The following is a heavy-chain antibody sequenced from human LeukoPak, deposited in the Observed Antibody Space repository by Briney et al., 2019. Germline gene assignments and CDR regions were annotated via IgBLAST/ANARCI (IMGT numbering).Heavy chain of an antibody. J-gene: IGHJ4*02. CDR3: AKDRPNYYDSSGHYYSRNGDY. V-gene: IGHV3-21*04. D-gene: IGHD3-22*01. Sequence: GGSLRLSCAASGFTFSSYSMNWIRQAPGKGLEWVSSISSSSSNIYYADSVKGRFTISRDNAKNSLYLQMNSLRAEDTAIYYCAKDRPNYYDSSGHYYSRNGDYWGQGTLVTVSS. CDR1: GFTFSSYS. CDR2: ISSSSSNI.